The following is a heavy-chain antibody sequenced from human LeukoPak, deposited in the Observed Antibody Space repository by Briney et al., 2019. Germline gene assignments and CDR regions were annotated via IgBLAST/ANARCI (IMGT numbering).Heavy chain of an antibody. D-gene: IGHD6-6*01. CDR1: GGSISSGYYY. CDR3: ARGTWSSSIDY. CDR2: IYYGGT. Sequence: SQTLSLTCTVSGGSISSGYYYWSWIRQPPGKGLEYIGYIYYGGTYYNPSLKSRVTISVDTSKNQFSLKLSSVTAADTAVYYCARGTWSSSIDYWGQGTLVTVSS. V-gene: IGHV4-30-4*01. J-gene: IGHJ4*02.